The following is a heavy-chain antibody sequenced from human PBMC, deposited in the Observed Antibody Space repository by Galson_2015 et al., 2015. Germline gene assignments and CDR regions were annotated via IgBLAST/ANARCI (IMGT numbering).Heavy chain of an antibody. J-gene: IGHJ4*02. CDR1: GFTFSSYW. D-gene: IGHD6-19*01. Sequence: SLRLSCAASGFTFSSYWMHWVRQAPGKGLVWVSRINSDGSSTSYADSVKGRFTISRGNAKNTLYLQMNSLRAEDTAVYYCVKERIQWLGGGFDFWGQGTLVTVSS. CDR3: VKERIQWLGGGFDF. V-gene: IGHV3-74*01. CDR2: INSDGSST.